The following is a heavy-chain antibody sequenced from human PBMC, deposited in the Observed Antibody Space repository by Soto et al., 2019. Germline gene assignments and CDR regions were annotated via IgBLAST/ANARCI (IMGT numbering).Heavy chain of an antibody. Sequence: QVQLVQSGAEVKKPGSSVKVSCKASGGTFSSYAISWVRQAPGQGLEWLGGIIPIFGTANYAQKFQGRVTITADESTSTAYMELSSLRSDDTAVYYCARGGQQLVHGWFDPWGQGTLVTVSS. V-gene: IGHV1-69*01. CDR3: ARGGQQLVHGWFDP. J-gene: IGHJ5*02. D-gene: IGHD6-13*01. CDR2: IIPIFGTA. CDR1: GGTFSSYA.